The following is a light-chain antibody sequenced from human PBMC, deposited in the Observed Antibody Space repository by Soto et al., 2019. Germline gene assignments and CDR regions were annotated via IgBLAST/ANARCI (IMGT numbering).Light chain of an antibody. J-gene: IGKJ4*01. Sequence: DIQMTQSPSSLPASVGDRVTITCRASQCISHYLAWYQQKPGKVPKLLISGASTLQSGVPSRFSGSGSGTDFTLTINNLQPEDAASYYCQEYNNAPLTFGGGTKVEIK. CDR2: GAS. V-gene: IGKV1-27*01. CDR3: QEYNNAPLT. CDR1: QCISHY.